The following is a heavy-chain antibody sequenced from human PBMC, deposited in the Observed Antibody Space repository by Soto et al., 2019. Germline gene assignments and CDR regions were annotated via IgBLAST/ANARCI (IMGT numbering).Heavy chain of an antibody. J-gene: IGHJ6*02. Sequence: ASVKVSCKASGYTFTSYAMHWVRQAPGQRLEWMGWINAGNGNTKYSQKFQGRVTITRDTSASTAYMELSSLRSEDTAVYYCARDRFIVVVPAATYYYYYGMDVWGQGTTVNVSS. V-gene: IGHV1-3*01. CDR1: GYTFTSYA. D-gene: IGHD2-2*01. CDR3: ARDRFIVVVPAATYYYYYGMDV. CDR2: INAGNGNT.